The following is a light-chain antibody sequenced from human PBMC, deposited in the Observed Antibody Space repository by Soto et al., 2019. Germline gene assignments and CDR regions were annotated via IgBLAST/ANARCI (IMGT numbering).Light chain of an antibody. V-gene: IGKV3-15*01. CDR3: QQYNNWLSWT. CDR1: QSVSSN. CDR2: GAS. Sequence: EIVMTQFPATLSVSPGERATLSCRASQSVSSNLAWYQQKPGQPPRLLIYGASTRATGIPARFSGGGSGTEFTLTISSLQSEDFAVYYCQQYNNWLSWTFGQGTKVEI. J-gene: IGKJ1*01.